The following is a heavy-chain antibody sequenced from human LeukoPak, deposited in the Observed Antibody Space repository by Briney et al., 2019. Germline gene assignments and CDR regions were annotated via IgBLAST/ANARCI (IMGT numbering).Heavy chain of an antibody. V-gene: IGHV4-61*01. Sequence: SETLSLTCTVSGGSVSSGSYYWSWIRQPPGKGLEWIGCIYYTGSTDYNPSLKSRVAISVDTSKNQFSLKLSSVTAADTAVYYCARGSKAAPGTFDYWGQGTLVTVSS. J-gene: IGHJ4*02. CDR3: ARGSKAAPGTFDY. D-gene: IGHD6-13*01. CDR1: GGSVSSGSYY. CDR2: IYYTGST.